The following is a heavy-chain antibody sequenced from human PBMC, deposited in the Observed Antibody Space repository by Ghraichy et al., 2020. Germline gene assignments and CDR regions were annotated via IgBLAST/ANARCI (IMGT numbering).Heavy chain of an antibody. Sequence: SETLSLTCTVSDVSISSDYWSWIRQPPGKGLEWIGHIYYTGTTNYNPSLKSRFTISVDTSKNQLSLKLSSVTAADTGVYYCASSSWSSYYFDSCGQGSLFTVSP. J-gene: IGHJ4*02. CDR3: ASSSWSSYYFDS. CDR1: DVSISSDY. V-gene: IGHV4-59*01. CDR2: IYYTGTT. D-gene: IGHD6-6*01.